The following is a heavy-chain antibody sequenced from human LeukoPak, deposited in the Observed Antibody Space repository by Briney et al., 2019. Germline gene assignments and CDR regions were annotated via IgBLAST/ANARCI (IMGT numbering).Heavy chain of an antibody. V-gene: IGHV4-38-2*02. CDR1: GYSISSGYY. D-gene: IGHD3-3*01. J-gene: IGHJ3*02. CDR2: IYYSGST. CDR3: ATEYYDFWSGRPNAFDI. Sequence: PSETLSLTCTVSGYSISSGYYWGWIRQPPGKGLEWIGSIYYSGSTYYNPSLKSRVTISVDTSKNQFSLKLSSVTAADTAVYYCATEYYDFWSGRPNAFDIWGQGTMVTVSS.